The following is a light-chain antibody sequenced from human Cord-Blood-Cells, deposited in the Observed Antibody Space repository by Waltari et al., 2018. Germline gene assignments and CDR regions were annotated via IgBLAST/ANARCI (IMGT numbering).Light chain of an antibody. J-gene: IGKJ1*01. Sequence: EIVVTQSPATLSVSPGERATLSCRASQSVSRNLAWYQQKPGQAPRPPIDGAATRATGIPARFSGSGSGTEFTLTISSLQSEDFAVYYCQQYNNWPPWTFGQGTKVEIK. CDR1: QSVSRN. CDR2: GAA. CDR3: QQYNNWPPWT. V-gene: IGKV3-15*01.